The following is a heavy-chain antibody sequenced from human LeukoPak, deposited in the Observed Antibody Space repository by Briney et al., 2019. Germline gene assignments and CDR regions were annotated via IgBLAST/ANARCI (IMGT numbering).Heavy chain of an antibody. Sequence: SVKVSCKASGGTFSSYAISWVRQAPGQGLEWMGGIIPIFGTANYAQKFQGRVTITADESTSTAYMELSSLRSEDTAVYYCAREKLVAAHMDVWGKGTTVTVSS. CDR3: AREKLVAAHMDV. CDR2: IIPIFGTA. D-gene: IGHD2-15*01. V-gene: IGHV1-69*13. J-gene: IGHJ6*03. CDR1: GGTFSSYA.